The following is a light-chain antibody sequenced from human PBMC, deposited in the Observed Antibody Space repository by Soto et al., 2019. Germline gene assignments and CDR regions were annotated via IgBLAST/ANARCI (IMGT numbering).Light chain of an antibody. V-gene: IGLV1-51*01. J-gene: IGLJ2*01. CDR2: DNN. CDR1: SSNIGNNL. Sequence: QSVLTQPPSVSAAPGQKVTISCSGSSSNIGNNLISWYQQLPGTAPKLLIYDNNRRPSGIPDRFSGSKSGTSATLGITGLQTGDEADYYCATWDNSLSAGVFGGGTKLTVL. CDR3: ATWDNSLSAGV.